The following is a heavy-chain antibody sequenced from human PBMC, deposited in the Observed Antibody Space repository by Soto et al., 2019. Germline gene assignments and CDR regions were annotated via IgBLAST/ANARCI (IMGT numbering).Heavy chain of an antibody. J-gene: IGHJ4*02. CDR1: GVSISSGDDY. D-gene: IGHD3-22*01. Sequence: QVQLQESGPGVVKPSQTLSLTCIVSGVSISSGDDYWSWIRQPPGKGLEWIGYIYSSGSTYCNPSHRSRATISADTSKNQVSLELTSVTAADPAVYYCARGGGYDYWGQGALVTVSS. CDR2: IYSSGST. V-gene: IGHV4-30-4*01. CDR3: ARGGGYDY.